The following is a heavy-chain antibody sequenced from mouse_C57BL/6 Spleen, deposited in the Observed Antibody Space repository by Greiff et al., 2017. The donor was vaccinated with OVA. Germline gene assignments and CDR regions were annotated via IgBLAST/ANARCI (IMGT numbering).Heavy chain of an antibody. V-gene: IGHV1-53*01. J-gene: IGHJ1*03. CDR1: GYTFTSYW. Sequence: QVQLQQPGTELVKPGASVKLSCKASGYTFTSYWMHWVKQRPGQGLEWIGNINPSNGGTNYNEKFKSKATLTVDKSSRTAYMQLLCLTSEDSSVYYCARFFSTVVLYFDVWCTGTTVTVSS. CDR3: ARFFSTVVLYFDV. D-gene: IGHD1-1*01. CDR2: INPSNGGT.